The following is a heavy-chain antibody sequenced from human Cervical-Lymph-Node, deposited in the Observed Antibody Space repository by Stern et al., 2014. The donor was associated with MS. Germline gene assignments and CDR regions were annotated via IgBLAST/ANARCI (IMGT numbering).Heavy chain of an antibody. D-gene: IGHD4/OR15-4a*01. J-gene: IGHJ4*02. CDR3: ARDVRTRGAAGY. CDR1: GFTFSSYA. V-gene: IGHV3-30-3*01. Sequence: VQLVESGGGVVQPGRSLRLSCAASGFTFSSYAMHWVRQAPGKGLEWVAVISYDGSNKYSADSVKGRFTISRDNSKSTLYLQMNSLRAEDTAVYYCARDVRTRGAAGYWGQGTLVTVSS. CDR2: ISYDGSNK.